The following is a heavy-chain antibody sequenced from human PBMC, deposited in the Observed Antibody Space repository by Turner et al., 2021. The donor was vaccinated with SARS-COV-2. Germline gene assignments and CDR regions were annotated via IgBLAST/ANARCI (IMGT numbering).Heavy chain of an antibody. CDR1: GFLFSNYA. J-gene: IGHJ4*02. Sequence: EGQVLESGGTLAQPGGSLRPYGAVSGFLFSNYARTGVRQAPGRGLGWVFSIFSDGDSTYYADSVKGRFTISRDDSKNTVSLQMNSLRAEDTALYYCAKTRGPVAFHPDSWGQGTLVTVSS. D-gene: IGHD2-2*01. CDR2: IFSDGDST. V-gene: IGHV3-23*01. CDR3: AKTRGPVAFHPDS.